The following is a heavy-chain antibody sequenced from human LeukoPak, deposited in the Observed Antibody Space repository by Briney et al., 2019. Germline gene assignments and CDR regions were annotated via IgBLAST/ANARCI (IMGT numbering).Heavy chain of an antibody. V-gene: IGHV3-74*01. CDR3: ARQNWWVFDI. J-gene: IGHJ3*02. D-gene: IGHD2-8*02. Sequence: GGSLRLSCAASGFTFSSYWMHWVRQAPGKGLVWVSRIKSDGSTTTYADSVKGRFTISRDNAKNLLYLQMNSLRAEDTAMYYCARQNWWVFDIWGQGTMVTVSS. CDR1: GFTFSSYW. CDR2: IKSDGSTT.